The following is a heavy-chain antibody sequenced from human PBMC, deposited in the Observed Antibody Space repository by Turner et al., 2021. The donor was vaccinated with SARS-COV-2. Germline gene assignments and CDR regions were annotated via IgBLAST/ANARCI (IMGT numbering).Heavy chain of an antibody. CDR2: VNPNRGGT. V-gene: IGHV1-2*02. J-gene: IGHJ3*02. CDR3: AVRGVAKITGAFDI. Sequence: QVQLVQSGAVEKKPGSAVPVACLASGYTFTGYYMHWVRHAAGQGLEWMGWVNPNRGGTNNAQEYQGSVTMTSDTSISTAYMELSRLRADDTAVYYAAVRGVAKITGAFDIWGQGTMVTVSS. D-gene: IGHD3-16*01. CDR1: GYTFTGYY.